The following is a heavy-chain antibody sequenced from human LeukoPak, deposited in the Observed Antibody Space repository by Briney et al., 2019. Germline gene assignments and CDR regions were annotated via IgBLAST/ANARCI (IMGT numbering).Heavy chain of an antibody. CDR3: AGHPLRLGMDV. CDR1: GDSISTVNYY. D-gene: IGHD3-3*01. V-gene: IGHV4-39*01. J-gene: IGHJ6*02. CDR2: IHHSGST. Sequence: SSETLSLTCTVSGDSISTVNYYWDWIRQPPGKGLEWIGSIHHSGSTYYNPSLKSRVTISVDTSKSQFSLRLNSVTAAETAVYYCAGHPLRLGMDVWGQGTTVTVSS.